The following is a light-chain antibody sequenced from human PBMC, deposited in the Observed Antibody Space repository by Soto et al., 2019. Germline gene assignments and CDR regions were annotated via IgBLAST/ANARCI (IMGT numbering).Light chain of an antibody. CDR2: AAS. Sequence: EIVMTQSPATLSVSPGERATLSCRASQSVSSNLAWYQQKPGQAPRLLIYAASTRATDIPARFSGSGSGTEFTLTISSLQSKDFAVYYCQQYNNWRTFGQGTKLEIK. J-gene: IGKJ1*01. CDR3: QQYNNWRT. CDR1: QSVSSN. V-gene: IGKV3-15*01.